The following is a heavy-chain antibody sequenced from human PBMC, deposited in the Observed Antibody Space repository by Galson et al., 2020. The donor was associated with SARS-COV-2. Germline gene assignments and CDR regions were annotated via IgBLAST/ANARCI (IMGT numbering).Heavy chain of an antibody. D-gene: IGHD3-3*01. Sequence: ETSETLSLTCTVSGGSISSSSYYWGWIRQPPGKGLEWIGSIYYSGSTYYNPSLKSRVTISVDTSKNQFSLKLSSVTAADTAVYYCARHPLAGITIFGVASYGMDVWVQGTTVTVSS. J-gene: IGHJ6*02. CDR1: GGSISSSSYY. CDR3: ARHPLAGITIFGVASYGMDV. CDR2: IYYSGST. V-gene: IGHV4-39*01.